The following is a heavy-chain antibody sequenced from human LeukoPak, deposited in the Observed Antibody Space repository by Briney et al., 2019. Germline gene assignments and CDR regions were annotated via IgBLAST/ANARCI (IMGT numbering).Heavy chain of an antibody. Sequence: PSQTLSLTCTVSGGSISSGSYYWSWIRQPAGKGLEWIWRIYTSGSTNYNPSLKSRVTISVDTSKNQFSLKLSSVTAADTAVYYCARDQVVVVPAARHYYYYMDVWGKGTTVTVSS. CDR2: IYTSGST. V-gene: IGHV4-61*02. D-gene: IGHD2-2*01. J-gene: IGHJ6*03. CDR3: ARDQVVVVPAARHYYYYMDV. CDR1: GGSISSGSYY.